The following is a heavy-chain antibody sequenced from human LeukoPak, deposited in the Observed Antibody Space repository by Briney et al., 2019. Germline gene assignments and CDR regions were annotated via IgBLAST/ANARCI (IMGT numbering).Heavy chain of an antibody. V-gene: IGHV1-18*01. J-gene: IGHJ4*02. CDR3: ARAHTPIRYDSSGYYSGY. CDR2: ISAYNGNT. Sequence: ASVKVSCKASGYTFTSYGISWVRQAPGQGLEWMGWISAYNGNTNYAQKLQGRVTMTTDTSTSTAYMELRSLRSDDTAVYYCARAHTPIRYDSSGYYSGYWGQGTLVTVSS. CDR1: GYTFTSYG. D-gene: IGHD3-22*01.